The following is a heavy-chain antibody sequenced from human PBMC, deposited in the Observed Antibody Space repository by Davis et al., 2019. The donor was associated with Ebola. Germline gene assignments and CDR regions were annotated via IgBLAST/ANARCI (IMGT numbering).Heavy chain of an antibody. D-gene: IGHD1-14*01. Sequence: GESLKISCAASGFTVSSNYMSWVRQAPGKGLEWVSAISGSGGSTYYADSVKGRFTISRDNSKKTLYLQMNSLRAEDTAVYYCASTGFDYWGQGTLVTVSS. CDR2: ISGSGGST. V-gene: IGHV3-23*01. CDR3: ASTGFDY. J-gene: IGHJ4*02. CDR1: GFTVSSNY.